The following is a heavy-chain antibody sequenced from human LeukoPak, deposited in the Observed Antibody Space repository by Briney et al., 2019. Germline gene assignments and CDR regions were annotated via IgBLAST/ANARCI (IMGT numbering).Heavy chain of an antibody. CDR3: ARVGDWNDLVY. CDR1: GGSISPYY. Sequence: SETVSLTCTVSGGSISPYYWSWIRQTPGKGLEWIGYILYSGTTTHYNPSLKSRVTMSVDTSKNQFSLKLSSVTAADTAVYYCARVGDWNDLVYWGEGTLVTVSS. V-gene: IGHV4-59*01. D-gene: IGHD1-1*01. J-gene: IGHJ4*02. CDR2: ILYSGTT.